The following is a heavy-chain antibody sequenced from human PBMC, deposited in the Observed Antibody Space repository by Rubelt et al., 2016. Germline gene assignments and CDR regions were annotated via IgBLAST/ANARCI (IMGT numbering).Heavy chain of an antibody. CDR2: INPEGTHS. CDR3: ARGLAVQQWLASPY. V-gene: IGHV3-74*02. J-gene: IGHJ4*02. D-gene: IGHD6-19*01. Sequence: EVQLVESGGGLVQPGGSLRLSCAASGFSFSDNWMHWVRQAPGKGLAWVSRINPEGTHSGYAGSVGGRFTISSDNSKKTLDLKMDGLRAADTAVDYCARGLAVQQWLASPYWGQGTLVTVSS. CDR1: GFSFSDNW.